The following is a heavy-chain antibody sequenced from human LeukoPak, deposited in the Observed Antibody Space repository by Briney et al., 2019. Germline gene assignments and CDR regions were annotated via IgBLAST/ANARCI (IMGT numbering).Heavy chain of an antibody. CDR2: IIPIFGTA. Sequence: SVKVSCKASGGTFSSYAISWVRQAPGQGLEWMGGIIPIFGTANYAQKFQGRVTITADESTSTAYMELSSLRSEDTAVYYCAREAPGSYCFDYWGQGTLVTVSS. CDR3: AREAPGSYCFDY. V-gene: IGHV1-69*01. D-gene: IGHD1-26*01. CDR1: GGTFSSYA. J-gene: IGHJ4*02.